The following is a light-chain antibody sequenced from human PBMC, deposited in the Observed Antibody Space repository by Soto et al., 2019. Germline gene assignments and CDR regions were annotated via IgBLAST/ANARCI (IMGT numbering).Light chain of an antibody. CDR1: QSISSSY. CDR3: QQYSSTFWT. V-gene: IGKV3-20*01. Sequence: EIVLTQSPGTLSLSPGERTTLSCRASQSISSSYLAWYQQKPGQAPRLLVYGASSRATVIPDRFSGSGSGTDFTLTISRLEPEDFALYYCQQYSSTFWTLGQGTKVAIK. J-gene: IGKJ1*01. CDR2: GAS.